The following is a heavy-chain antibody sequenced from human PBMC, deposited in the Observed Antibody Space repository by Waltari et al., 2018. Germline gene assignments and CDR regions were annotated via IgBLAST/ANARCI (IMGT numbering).Heavy chain of an antibody. CDR3: ARINYYDSSGIFDY. D-gene: IGHD3-22*01. CDR1: GFTFSSYE. Sequence: EVQLVESGGGLVQPGGSLRLSCAASGFTFSSYETNWVRQAPGKGLEWVSYISSSGSTIYYADSVKGRFTISRDNAKNSLYLQMNSLRAEDTAVYYCARINYYDSSGIFDYWGQGTLVTVSS. V-gene: IGHV3-48*03. J-gene: IGHJ4*02. CDR2: ISSSGSTI.